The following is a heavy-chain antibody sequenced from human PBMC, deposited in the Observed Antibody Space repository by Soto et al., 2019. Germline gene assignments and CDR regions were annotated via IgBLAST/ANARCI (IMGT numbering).Heavy chain of an antibody. CDR2: IGTAGDT. CDR3: ARSLGWLVQGRYYYYGMDV. J-gene: IGHJ6*02. D-gene: IGHD6-19*01. CDR1: GFTFSSYD. V-gene: IGHV3-13*04. Sequence: PGGSLRLSCAASGFTFSSYDMHWVRQATGKGLEWVSAIGTAGDTYYPGSVKGRFTISRENAKNSLYLQMNSLRAGDTAVYYCARSLGWLVQGRYYYYGMDVWGQGTTVTVSS.